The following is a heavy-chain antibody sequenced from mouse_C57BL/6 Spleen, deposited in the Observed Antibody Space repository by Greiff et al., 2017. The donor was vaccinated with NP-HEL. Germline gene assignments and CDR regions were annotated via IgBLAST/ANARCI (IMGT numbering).Heavy chain of an antibody. Sequence: QVQLQQPGAELVKPGASVKLSCKASGYTFTSYWMHWVKQRPGQGLEWIGMIHPNSGSTNYNEKFKSKATLTVDKSSSTAYMQLRSLTSEDSAVYYCAIIITTRGFDYWGQGTTLTVSS. D-gene: IGHD1-2*01. CDR3: AIIITTRGFDY. V-gene: IGHV1-64*01. J-gene: IGHJ2*01. CDR1: GYTFTSYW. CDR2: IHPNSGST.